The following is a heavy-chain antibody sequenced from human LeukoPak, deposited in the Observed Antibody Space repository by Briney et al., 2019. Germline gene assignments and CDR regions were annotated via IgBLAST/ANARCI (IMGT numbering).Heavy chain of an antibody. D-gene: IGHD1-7*01. Sequence: QPGGSLRLSCAASGFTFSSYWMSWIRQAPGKGLEWVANIKEDGSDKNYVDSVRGRFTISRDNAKNALYLQMYSLRAEDTAVYYCGREVPGGTTSLDCWGQGTVVTVSP. CDR2: IKEDGSDK. J-gene: IGHJ4*02. CDR3: GREVPGGTTSLDC. V-gene: IGHV3-7*04. CDR1: GFTFSSYW.